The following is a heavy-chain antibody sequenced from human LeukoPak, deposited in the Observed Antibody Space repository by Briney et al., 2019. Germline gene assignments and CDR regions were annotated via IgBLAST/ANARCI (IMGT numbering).Heavy chain of an antibody. CDR2: IFYTGST. J-gene: IGHJ3*02. CDR3: TRSETFDI. Sequence: SETLSLTCTVFGGSISSGHYYWNWIRQHPGKGLEWIGYIFYTGSTYYNPSLKSRVTMSLDTSKNQFSLNLSSVTAADTAVYYCTRSETFDIWGQGTMVTVSS. CDR1: GGSISSGHYY. V-gene: IGHV4-31*03.